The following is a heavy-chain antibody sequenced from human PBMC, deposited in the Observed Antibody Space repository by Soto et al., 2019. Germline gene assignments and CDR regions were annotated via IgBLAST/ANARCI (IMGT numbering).Heavy chain of an antibody. V-gene: IGHV3-30*18. CDR2: ISYDGSNK. Sequence: QVQLVESGGGVVQPGRSLRLSCAASGFTFSSYGMHWVRQAPGKGLEWVAVISYDGSNKYYADSVKGRFTISRDNSKNTLYLQMNSLRAEDTAVYYCAKDLFYRAMDNPIDYWGQETLVTVSS. CDR1: GFTFSSYG. D-gene: IGHD5-18*01. J-gene: IGHJ4*02. CDR3: AKDLFYRAMDNPIDY.